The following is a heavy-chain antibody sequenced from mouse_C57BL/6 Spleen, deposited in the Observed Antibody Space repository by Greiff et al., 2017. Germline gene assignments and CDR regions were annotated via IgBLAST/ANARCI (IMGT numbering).Heavy chain of an antibody. CDR3: ARDRDYFDY. CDR1: GYSITSGYY. D-gene: IGHD3-1*01. J-gene: IGHJ2*01. V-gene: IGHV3-6*01. CDR2: ISYDGSN. Sequence: VQLKESGPGLVKPSQSLSLTCSVTGYSITSGYYWNWIRQFPGNKLEWMGYISYDGSNNYNPSLENRISNTRDTSKNQFFLKLNSVTTEDTATYYCARDRDYFDYWGQGTTLTVSS.